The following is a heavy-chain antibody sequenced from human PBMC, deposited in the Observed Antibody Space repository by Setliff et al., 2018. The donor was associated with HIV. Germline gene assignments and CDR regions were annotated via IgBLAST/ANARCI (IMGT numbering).Heavy chain of an antibody. CDR2: ISGRGTNT. V-gene: IGHV3-23*01. Sequence: PGGSLRLSCAASGFTFSNFAINWVRQAPGKGLEWVSTISGRGTNTYYADSVKGRFTISRDNSKNTLYFQLNSLRVDDTAVYYCAKDALVGYSSGWETGHGYYFDYWGQGALVTVSS. D-gene: IGHD6-19*01. CDR1: GFTFSNFA. J-gene: IGHJ4*02. CDR3: AKDALVGYSSGWETGHGYYFDY.